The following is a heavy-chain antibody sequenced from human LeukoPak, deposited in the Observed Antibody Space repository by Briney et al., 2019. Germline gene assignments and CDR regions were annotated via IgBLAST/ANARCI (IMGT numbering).Heavy chain of an antibody. CDR2: IYYSGSI. V-gene: IGHV4-39*07. CDR3: ARDDIGWQWLVL. Sequence: SETLSLTCTVSGGSISSSSYYWGWIRQPPGKGLEWIGSIYYSGSIYYNPSLKSRVTISVDTSKNQFSLKLSSVTAADTAVYYCARDDIGWQWLVLWGQGTLVTVSS. D-gene: IGHD6-19*01. J-gene: IGHJ4*02. CDR1: GGSISSSSYY.